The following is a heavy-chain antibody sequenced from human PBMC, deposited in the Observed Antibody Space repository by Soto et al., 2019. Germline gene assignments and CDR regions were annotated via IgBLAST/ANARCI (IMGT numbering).Heavy chain of an antibody. CDR2: GYWDDDN. CDR1: GFSLTTRPGG. Sequence: GPTLVNSTPTVTLTCSFAGFSLTTRPGGGGGIRQAPGKALEWRAFGYWDDDNRHSPSLESRLTVIRHTSRHPVVLILPTLDPVDTATYYCAHRLGGYTWHDGYSDYWGQGTPVPVSS. D-gene: IGHD1-20*01. J-gene: IGHJ4*02. CDR3: AHRLGGYTWHDGYSDY. V-gene: IGHV2-5*02.